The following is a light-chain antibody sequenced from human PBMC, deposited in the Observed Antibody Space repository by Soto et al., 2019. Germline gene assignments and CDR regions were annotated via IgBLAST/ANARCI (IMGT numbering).Light chain of an antibody. CDR3: QQYGSSPT. J-gene: IGKJ1*01. V-gene: IGKV3-20*01. CDR2: GAS. CDR1: QSVSSSY. Sequence: EIVLTQSPGTLSLSPGERATLSCRASQSVSSSYLAWYQQKPGQAPRLLIYGASSRATGIPDRFSGSGSGTDFTLTISRLEPEDLAVYYCQQYGSSPTFGQGTEVEIK.